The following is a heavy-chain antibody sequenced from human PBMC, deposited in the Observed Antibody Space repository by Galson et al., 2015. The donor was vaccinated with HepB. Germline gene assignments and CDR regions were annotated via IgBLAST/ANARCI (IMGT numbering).Heavy chain of an antibody. CDR3: ARETYYYDSSGSPVGDAFDI. Sequence: SLRLSCAASGFTFSSYAMHWVRQAPGKGLEWVAVISYDGSNKYYADSVKGRFTISRDNSKNTLYLQMNSLRAEDTAVYYCARETYYYDSSGSPVGDAFDIWGQGTMVTVSS. V-gene: IGHV3-30-3*01. J-gene: IGHJ3*02. D-gene: IGHD3-22*01. CDR1: GFTFSSYA. CDR2: ISYDGSNK.